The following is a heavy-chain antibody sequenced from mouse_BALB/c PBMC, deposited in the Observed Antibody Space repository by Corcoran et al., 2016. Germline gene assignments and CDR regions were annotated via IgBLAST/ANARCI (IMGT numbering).Heavy chain of an antibody. D-gene: IGHD1-1*01. CDR3: ARYGNYYYAMDY. Sequence: EVQLQQSGPELVKPGASVKISCKASGYTFTDYNMHWVKQSHGKSLEWIGYIYPYNGGTGYNQKFKSKATLTVDNSSSTAYMELRSLTSEDSAVYYCARYGNYYYAMDYWGQGTSVTVSS. V-gene: IGHV1S29*02. CDR1: GYTFTDYN. J-gene: IGHJ4*01. CDR2: IYPYNGGT.